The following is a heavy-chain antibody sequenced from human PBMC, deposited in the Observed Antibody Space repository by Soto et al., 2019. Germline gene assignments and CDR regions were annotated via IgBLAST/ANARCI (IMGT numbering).Heavy chain of an antibody. D-gene: IGHD6-13*01. V-gene: IGHV1-18*01. Sequence: ASVNVSCKASGYTFTSYGISWVRQAPGQGLEWMGWISAYNGNTNYAQKLQGRVTMTTDTSTSTAYMELRSLRSDDTAVYYCAGTKIAAAGIGTFDYWGQGTLVTVSS. J-gene: IGHJ4*02. CDR3: AGTKIAAAGIGTFDY. CDR1: GYTFTSYG. CDR2: ISAYNGNT.